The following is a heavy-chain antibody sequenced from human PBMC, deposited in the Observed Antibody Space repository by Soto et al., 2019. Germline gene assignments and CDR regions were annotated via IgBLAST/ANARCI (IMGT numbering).Heavy chain of an antibody. CDR2: ISNSGHSA. CDR1: GFTFSSYA. J-gene: IGHJ5*02. Sequence: GSLRLSCASSGFTFSSYAMNWVRQAPGKGLEWISVISNSGHSAYYADSVKGRFTISRDNSKNTLYLQIKSLRAEDTAAYYCAKGGPTFLNWFGPWGQGTLVTVSS. V-gene: IGHV3-23*01. CDR3: AKGGPTFLNWFGP. D-gene: IGHD5-12*01.